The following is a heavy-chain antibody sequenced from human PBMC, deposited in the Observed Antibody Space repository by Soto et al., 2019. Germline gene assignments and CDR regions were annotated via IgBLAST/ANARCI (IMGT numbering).Heavy chain of an antibody. CDR1: GYGFSLHS. CDR2: IYPGNSNG. Sequence: PWDSLKLTCKGSGYGFSLHSVARLRPIPGKCLEWVAIIYPGNSNGMYSPSFQGQVTISADSALSTTYLQWDTLQPSDTANYFCASDPPCDGGNCPLGGFDMWRQGQMVTVSS. CDR3: ASDPPCDGGNCPLGGFDM. J-gene: IGHJ3*02. D-gene: IGHD2-15*01. V-gene: IGHV5-51*01.